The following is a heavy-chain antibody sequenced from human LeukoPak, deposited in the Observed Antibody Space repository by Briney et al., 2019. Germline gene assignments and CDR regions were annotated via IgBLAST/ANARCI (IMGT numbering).Heavy chain of an antibody. D-gene: IGHD1-14*01. V-gene: IGHV3-21*01. Sequence: PGGSLRLSCAASGFTFSTFSMAWVRQAPGKGLEWVSYISRTGTSIHYADSMRGRFTISRDNTKSSLYLQMNNLRVEDTALYFCARTTVAGTIQYWGQGTLVSVSS. CDR1: GFTFSTFS. CDR3: ARTTVAGTIQY. J-gene: IGHJ1*01. CDR2: ISRTGTSI.